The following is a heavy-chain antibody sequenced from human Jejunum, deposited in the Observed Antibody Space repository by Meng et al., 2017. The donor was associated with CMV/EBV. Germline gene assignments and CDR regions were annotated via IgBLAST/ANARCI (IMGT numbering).Heavy chain of an antibody. Sequence: GDSLSNGGFYWSWIRQHPGKGLEWIGYIYYNGNTYYDPSLESRVTISLDTSKNQFSLKVTSVTAADTAVYFCARDPHNWNYRAFDIWGPGTMVTVSS. CDR3: ARDPHNWNYRAFDI. V-gene: IGHV4-31*02. D-gene: IGHD1-7*01. CDR2: IYYNGNT. CDR1: GDSLSNGGFY. J-gene: IGHJ3*02.